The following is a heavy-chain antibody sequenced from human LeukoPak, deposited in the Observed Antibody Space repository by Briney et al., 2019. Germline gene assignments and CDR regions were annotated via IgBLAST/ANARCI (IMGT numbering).Heavy chain of an antibody. V-gene: IGHV4-59*08. CDR1: GGSISSYY. CDR3: ARGEYDYVWGSYRGIDY. CDR2: IYYSGST. D-gene: IGHD3-16*02. J-gene: IGHJ4*02. Sequence: KPSETLSITCTVSGGSISSYYWSWIRQPPGKGLEWIGYIYYSGSTNYNPSLKSRVTISVDTSKNQFSLKLSSVTAADTAVYYCARGEYDYVWGSYRGIDYWGQGTLVTVSS.